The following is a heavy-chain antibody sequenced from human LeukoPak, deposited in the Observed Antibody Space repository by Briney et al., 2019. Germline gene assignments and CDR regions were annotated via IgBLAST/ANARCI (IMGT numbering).Heavy chain of an antibody. CDR3: ATKDIVVVPAAGMVDY. V-gene: IGHV3-30-3*01. CDR1: GFTFSSYA. J-gene: IGHJ4*02. Sequence: GGSLRLSCAASGFTFSSYAMHWVRQAPGKGLEWVAVISYDGSNKYYADSVKGRFTISRDNSKNTLYLQMNSLRAEDTAVYYCATKDIVVVPAAGMVDYWGQGTLVTVSS. D-gene: IGHD2-2*01. CDR2: ISYDGSNK.